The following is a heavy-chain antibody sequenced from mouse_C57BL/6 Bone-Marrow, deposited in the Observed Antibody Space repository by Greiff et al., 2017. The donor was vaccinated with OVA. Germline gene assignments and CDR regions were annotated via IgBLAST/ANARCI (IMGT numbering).Heavy chain of an antibody. V-gene: IGHV1-82*01. CDR1: GYAFSSSW. CDR2: IYPGDGDT. CDR3: ARFEDYYGSSFAY. Sequence: VQVQQSGPELVKPGASVKISCKASGYAFSSSWMNWVKQRPGKGLEWIGRIYPGDGDTNYNGKFKGKATLTADKSSSTAYMQLSSLTSEDSAVYFCARFEDYYGSSFAYWGQGTLVTVSA. J-gene: IGHJ3*01. D-gene: IGHD1-1*01.